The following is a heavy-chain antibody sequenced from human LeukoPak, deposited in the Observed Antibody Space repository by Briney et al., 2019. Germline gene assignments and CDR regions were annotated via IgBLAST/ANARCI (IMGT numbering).Heavy chain of an antibody. CDR2: ISSSSSYI. V-gene: IGHV3-21*01. D-gene: IGHD2-2*02. J-gene: IGHJ4*02. Sequence: GGSLRLXCAASGFTFSSYSMNWVRQAPGKGLEWVSSISSSSSYIYYADSVKGRFTISRDNAKNSLYLQMNSLRAEDTAVYYCARDRGYCSSTSCYTEIDYWGQGTLVTVSS. CDR1: GFTFSSYS. CDR3: ARDRGYCSSTSCYTEIDY.